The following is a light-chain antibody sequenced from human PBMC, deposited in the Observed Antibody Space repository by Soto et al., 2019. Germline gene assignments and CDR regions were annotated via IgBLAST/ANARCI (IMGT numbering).Light chain of an antibody. V-gene: IGLV2-14*01. CDR2: DVS. CDR1: SSDVGGYNY. CDR3: SSYTTSSTREV. Sequence: QSALTQPASVSESPGQSITISCTGTSSDVGGYNYVSWYQQHPGKAPKLMIYDVSNRPSGVSNRFSGSKSGNTASLTISGLQAEDEADYYCSSYTTSSTREVCGSGTKVTVL. J-gene: IGLJ1*01.